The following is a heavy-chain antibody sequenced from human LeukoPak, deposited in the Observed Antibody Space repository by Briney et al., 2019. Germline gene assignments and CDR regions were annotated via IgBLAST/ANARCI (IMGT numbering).Heavy chain of an antibody. CDR1: GFTFSSYS. J-gene: IGHJ5*02. Sequence: GGSLRLSCAASGFTFSSYSMNWVRQAPGKGLERVSSISSSSSYIYYADSVKGRFTISRDNAKNSLYLQMNSLRAEGTAVYYCARGGPLYSNYGWFDPWGQGTLVTVSS. CDR3: ARGGPLYSNYGWFDP. CDR2: ISSSSSYI. V-gene: IGHV3-21*01. D-gene: IGHD4-4*01.